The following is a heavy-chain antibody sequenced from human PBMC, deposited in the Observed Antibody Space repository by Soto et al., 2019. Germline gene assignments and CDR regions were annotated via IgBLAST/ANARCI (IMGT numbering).Heavy chain of an antibody. CDR1: GFTFSNFA. CDR2: ISGSGGDT. D-gene: IGHD2-15*01. CDR3: AKGRSGGTFYYFDS. V-gene: IGHV3-23*01. Sequence: GGSLRLSCAASGFTFSNFAMAWVRQAPGEGLEWVSAISGSGGDTFYADSMKGRFTISRDNSKNTLYLQMNSLRAEDTAVYYCAKGRSGGTFYYFDSWGQGTLVTVSS. J-gene: IGHJ4*02.